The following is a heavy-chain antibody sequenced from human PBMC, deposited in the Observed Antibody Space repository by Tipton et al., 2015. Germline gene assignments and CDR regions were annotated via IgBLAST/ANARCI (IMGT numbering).Heavy chain of an antibody. J-gene: IGHJ4*02. CDR3: ARATGAGHFDY. D-gene: IGHD1-14*01. CDR1: GVSISSGGYY. CDR2: IYYSGST. V-gene: IGHV4-31*03. Sequence: TLSLTCTVSGVSISSGGYYWSWIRQHPGKGLEWIGYIYYSGSTYYNPSLKSRVIISVDRSKNHFSLKLSSVTAADTAVYYCARATGAGHFDYWGQGTLVTVSS.